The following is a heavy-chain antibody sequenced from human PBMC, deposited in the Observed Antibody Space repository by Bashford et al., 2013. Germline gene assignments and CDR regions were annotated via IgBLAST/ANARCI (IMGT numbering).Heavy chain of an antibody. CDR3: ARDEATSWSDAASRWYEPFY. J-gene: IGHJ4*02. CDR2: VNPFNGNT. CDR1: GYTFVNYG. Sequence: VASVKVSCEASGYTFVNYGINWVRQAPGQGLEWIGWVNPFNGNTNVLLKLYRRLTLTTDTSTNTAYMELKSLTFDDTALYFCARDEATSWSDAASRWYEPFYWGQGSLVTVSS. D-gene: IGHD6-13*01. V-gene: IGHV1-18*01.